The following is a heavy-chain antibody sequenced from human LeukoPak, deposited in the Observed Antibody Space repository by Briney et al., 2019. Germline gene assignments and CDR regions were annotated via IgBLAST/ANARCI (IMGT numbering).Heavy chain of an antibody. CDR2: INHSGST. CDR1: GGSFSGYY. J-gene: IGHJ3*02. D-gene: IGHD6-19*01. Sequence: SETLSLTCAVYGGSFSGYYWSWIRQPPGKGLEWIGEINHSGSTNYNPSLKSRVTISVDTSKNQFSLKLSSVTAADTAVYYCARGGLTRDAFDIWGQGTMVTVSS. CDR3: ARGGLTRDAFDI. V-gene: IGHV4-34*01.